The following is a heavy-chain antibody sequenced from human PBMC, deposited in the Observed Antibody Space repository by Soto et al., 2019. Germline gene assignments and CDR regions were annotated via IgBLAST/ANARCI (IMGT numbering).Heavy chain of an antibody. D-gene: IGHD2-2*01. CDR3: ALLVPAALRDYYYGMDV. CDR1: GYTFTSYD. V-gene: IGHV1-8*01. J-gene: IGHJ6*02. CDR2: MNPNSGNT. Sequence: GASVKVSCKASGYTFTSYDINWVRQATGQGLEWMGWMNPNSGNTGYAQKFQGRVTMTRNTSISTAYMELSSLRSEDTAVYYCALLVPAALRDYYYGMDVWGQGTTVTVSS.